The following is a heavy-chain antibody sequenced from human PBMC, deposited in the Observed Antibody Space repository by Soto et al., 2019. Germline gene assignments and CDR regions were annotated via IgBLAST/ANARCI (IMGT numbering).Heavy chain of an antibody. CDR3: ARREYPETLGYYYYYGMDV. V-gene: IGHV1-69*13. D-gene: IGHD3-16*01. CDR2: IIPIFGTA. J-gene: IGHJ6*02. CDR1: GGTFSSYA. Sequence: SVKVSCKASGGTFSSYAISWVRQAPGQGLEWMGGIIPIFGTANYAQKFQGRVTITADESTSTAYMELSSLRSEDTAVYYCARREYPETLGYYYYYGMDVWGHGTTVTVSS.